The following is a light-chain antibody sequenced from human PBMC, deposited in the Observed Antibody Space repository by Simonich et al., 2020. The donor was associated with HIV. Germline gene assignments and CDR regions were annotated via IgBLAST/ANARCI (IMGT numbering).Light chain of an antibody. V-gene: IGKV2-28*01. Sequence: DIVMTQSPLSLPVTPGEPASISCRSSPSLLHSNGYNYLDWCLQKPGQSPHLLIYLGSNRASGVPDRCRGSGSGTDFTLKISRVEAEDVGVYYCMQALQTPITFGQGTRLEIK. J-gene: IGKJ5*01. CDR2: LGS. CDR1: PSLLHSNGYNY. CDR3: MQALQTPIT.